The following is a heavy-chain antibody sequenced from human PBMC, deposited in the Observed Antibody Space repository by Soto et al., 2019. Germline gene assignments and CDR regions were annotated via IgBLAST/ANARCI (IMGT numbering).Heavy chain of an antibody. D-gene: IGHD3-10*01. CDR2: IWYDETNR. V-gene: IGHV3-33*01. Sequence: QLSLVESGGGVVQPGRSLRISCAASGFDFRGYGMHWVRQAPGEGLEWVALIWYDETNRYYGDSVKGRFTISRDNSKNTLYLQMDSLRVEDTAVYYCARERWGSGQALDIRGQGTMVTVSS. CDR3: ARERWGSGQALDI. CDR1: GFDFRGYG. J-gene: IGHJ3*02.